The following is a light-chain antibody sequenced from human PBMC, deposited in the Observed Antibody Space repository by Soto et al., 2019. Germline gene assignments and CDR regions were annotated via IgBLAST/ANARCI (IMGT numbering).Light chain of an antibody. CDR1: SSNIGAGYD. J-gene: IGLJ2*01. Sequence: QPVLTQPPSVSGAPGQRVTISCTVSSSNIGAGYDVHWYQQLPGTAPKLLIYGNSNRPSGVPDRFSGSKSGTSASLAITGLQAEDEADYYCQSYDSSLSGVVFGGGTKVTVL. CDR3: QSYDSSLSGVV. CDR2: GNS. V-gene: IGLV1-40*01.